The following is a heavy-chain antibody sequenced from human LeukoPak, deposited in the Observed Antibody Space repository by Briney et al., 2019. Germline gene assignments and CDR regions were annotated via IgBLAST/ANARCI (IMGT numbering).Heavy chain of an antibody. V-gene: IGHV5-51*01. Sequence: GESLKISCKGSGYSFTSYWIGWVRHMPGKGLEWMGIIYPGDSDTRYSPSFQGQVTISADKSISTAYLQWSSLKASDTAMYYCALYSGYCSGGSCYFDYWGQGTLVTVSS. J-gene: IGHJ4*02. CDR2: IYPGDSDT. CDR3: ALYSGYCSGGSCYFDY. D-gene: IGHD2-15*01. CDR1: GYSFTSYW.